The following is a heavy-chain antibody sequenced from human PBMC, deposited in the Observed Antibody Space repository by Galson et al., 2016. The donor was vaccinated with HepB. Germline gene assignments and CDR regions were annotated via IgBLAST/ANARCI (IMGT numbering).Heavy chain of an antibody. J-gene: IGHJ4*02. Sequence: SVKVSCKASGYTFTSYDINWVRQAPGQGLDWMGWMNPKSGNTGFAQKFKGRVTMTRNTSTSTAYMELRGLKSEDTAVYYCAGPIAVTAFGQKPLNYWGQGTLVTVAS. CDR1: GYTFTSYD. CDR3: AGPIAVTAFGQKPLNY. CDR2: MNPKSGNT. D-gene: IGHD6-19*01. V-gene: IGHV1-8*01.